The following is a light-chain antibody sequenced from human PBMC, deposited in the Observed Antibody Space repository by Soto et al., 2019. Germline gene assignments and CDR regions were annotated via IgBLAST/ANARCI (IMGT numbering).Light chain of an antibody. J-gene: IGKJ4*01. V-gene: IGKV4-1*01. Sequence: DIVMTQSPDSLAVSLGERATINCKSSQNILYSSNNENYLAWYQQRPVQPPKLLIYWASTRESGVPDRFSGSGSGTDFTLTISSLQAEDVAVYCCQQYYSTPLTFGGGTKVEIK. CDR1: QNILYSSNNENY. CDR3: QQYYSTPLT. CDR2: WAS.